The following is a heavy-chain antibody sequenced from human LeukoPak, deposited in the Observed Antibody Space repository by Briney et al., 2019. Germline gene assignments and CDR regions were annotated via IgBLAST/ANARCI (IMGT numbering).Heavy chain of an antibody. V-gene: IGHV3-23*01. D-gene: IGHD6-13*01. Sequence: GGSLRLSCAASGFTFNNYAMRWVPQAPGEGPEWVSSISGSGGSTYYDASVKGRFTISRDNSKNTLYLQMNSLRAEDTAVYSCATRHGGSNWNFDYWGQGTLVTVSS. J-gene: IGHJ4*02. CDR3: ATRHGGSNWNFDY. CDR2: ISGSGGST. CDR1: GFTFNNYA.